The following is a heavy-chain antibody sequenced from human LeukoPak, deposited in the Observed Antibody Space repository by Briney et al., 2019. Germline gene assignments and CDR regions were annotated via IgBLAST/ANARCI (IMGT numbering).Heavy chain of an antibody. V-gene: IGHV4-59*01. CDR3: ARTLVVPAAPADAFDI. CDR1: GGSISSYY. Sequence: PSETLSLTCTVSGGSISSYYWSWIRQPPNKGLEWIGFINYSGSTDYNPSLKSRVTISVDTSKNQFSLKLSSVTAADTAVYYCARTLVVPAAPADAFDIWGQGTMVTVSS. D-gene: IGHD2-2*01. CDR2: INYSGST. J-gene: IGHJ3*02.